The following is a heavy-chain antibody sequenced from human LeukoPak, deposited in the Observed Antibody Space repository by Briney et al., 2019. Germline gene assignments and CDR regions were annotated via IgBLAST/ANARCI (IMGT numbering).Heavy chain of an antibody. CDR2: IIPILGTA. J-gene: IGHJ4*02. CDR1: GGTFGSYA. CDR3: ARDRYYDGSGHYFESIY. Sequence: SVKVSCKASGGTFGSYAVSWVRQAPGQGLEWMGGIIPILGTANYAQKFQGRVTITADESTSTAYMELSSLRSEDTAVYYCARDRYYDGSGHYFESIYWGQGTLVTISS. D-gene: IGHD3-22*01. V-gene: IGHV1-69*01.